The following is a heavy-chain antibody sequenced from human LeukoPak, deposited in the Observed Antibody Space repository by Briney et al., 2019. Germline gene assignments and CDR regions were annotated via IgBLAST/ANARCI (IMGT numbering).Heavy chain of an antibody. CDR2: INWNGGST. D-gene: IGHD6-19*01. Sequence: PGGSLRLSCAASGFTFDDYGMSWVRHAPGKGLEWVSGINWNGGSTGYADSVKGRFTTSRDNAKNSLYLQMHSLRAEDTALYYCARDGGQWLVPSDYWGQGTLVTVSS. J-gene: IGHJ4*02. CDR1: GFTFDDYG. V-gene: IGHV3-20*04. CDR3: ARDGGQWLVPSDY.